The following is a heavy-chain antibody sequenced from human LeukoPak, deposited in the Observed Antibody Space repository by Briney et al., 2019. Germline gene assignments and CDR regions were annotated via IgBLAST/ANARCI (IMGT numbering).Heavy chain of an antibody. Sequence: PGGSLRLSCAASGFTFSSYAMIWVRQAPGKGLEWVSAISGSGGSTYYADSVKGRFTISRDNSKNTLYLQMNSLRAEDTAVYYCAKDTTPYYDFWSGYGSDAFDIWGQGTMVTVSS. CDR2: ISGSGGST. D-gene: IGHD3-3*01. CDR3: AKDTTPYYDFWSGYGSDAFDI. V-gene: IGHV3-23*01. J-gene: IGHJ3*02. CDR1: GFTFSSYA.